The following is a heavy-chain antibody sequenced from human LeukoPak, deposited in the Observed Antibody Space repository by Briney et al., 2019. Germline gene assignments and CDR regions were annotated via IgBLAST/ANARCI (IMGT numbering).Heavy chain of an antibody. J-gene: IGHJ5*02. CDR2: IYHSGST. D-gene: IGHD6-13*01. Sequence: PSETLSLTCTVSGASISSGDYHWNWIRQPPGRGLGWLGSIYHSGSTYYNPSLKSRVTISVDTSKNQFSLKLSSVTAADTAVYYCARDRRDSSSWSNWFDPWGQGTLVTVSS. CDR1: GASISSGDYH. V-gene: IGHV4-38-2*02. CDR3: ARDRRDSSSWSNWFDP.